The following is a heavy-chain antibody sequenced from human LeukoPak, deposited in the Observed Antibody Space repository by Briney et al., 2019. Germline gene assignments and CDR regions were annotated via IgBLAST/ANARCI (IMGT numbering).Heavy chain of an antibody. J-gene: IGHJ4*02. CDR1: GFAFSSYW. D-gene: IGHD1-1*01. CDR2: IKPDGSQK. Sequence: PGGPLRLSCAASGFAFSSYWMTWVRQAPGKGLEWVANIKPDGSQKNYVDSVKGRFTISRDNAKNSLYLQMSGLRAEDTAVYYCSRRPSTTLTHYWGQGTLVTVSS. CDR3: SRRPSTTLTHY. V-gene: IGHV3-7*01.